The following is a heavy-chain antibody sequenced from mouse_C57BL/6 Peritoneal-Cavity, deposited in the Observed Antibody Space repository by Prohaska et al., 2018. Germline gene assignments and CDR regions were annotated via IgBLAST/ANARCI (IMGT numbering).Heavy chain of an antibody. CDR1: GYTFTSYW. Sequence: QVQLQQPGAELVKPGASVKMSCKASGYTFTSYWITWVKQRPGQGLEWIGWIYPRDGSTKYNEKFKGKATLTVDTSSSTAYMELHSLTSEDSAVYFCARRGGGYFDVWGTGTTVTVSS. CDR3: ARRGGGYFDV. V-gene: IGHV1-85*01. CDR2: IYPRDGST. J-gene: IGHJ1*03.